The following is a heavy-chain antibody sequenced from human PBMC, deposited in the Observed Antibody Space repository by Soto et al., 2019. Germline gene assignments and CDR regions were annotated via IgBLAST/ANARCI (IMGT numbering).Heavy chain of an antibody. V-gene: IGHV4-30-4*01. D-gene: IGHD6-19*01. CDR3: AREERGYSSGWPYYFDY. CDR2: IYYSGST. Sequence: TSETLSLTCTVSGGSTSSGDYYWSWIRQPPGTGLEWIGYIYYSGSTYYNPSLKSRVTISVDTSKNQFSLKLSSVTAADTAVYYCAREERGYSSGWPYYFDYWGQGTLVTVSS. CDR1: GGSTSSGDYY. J-gene: IGHJ4*02.